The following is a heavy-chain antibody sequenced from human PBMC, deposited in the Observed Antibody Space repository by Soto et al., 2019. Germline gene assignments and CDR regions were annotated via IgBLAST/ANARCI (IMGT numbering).Heavy chain of an antibody. CDR1: GYSFTSYW. Sequence: PGDSLKISCKGSGYSFTSYWIGWVRQIAGKGLEWMGLIYPGASDTRYSPSFQGQVTISADKSISTAYLQWSSLKASDTAMYYCARHGGSISSIRPYWGQGTLVTVSS. D-gene: IGHD6-6*01. CDR3: ARHGGSISSIRPY. V-gene: IGHV5-51*01. CDR2: IYPGASDT. J-gene: IGHJ4*02.